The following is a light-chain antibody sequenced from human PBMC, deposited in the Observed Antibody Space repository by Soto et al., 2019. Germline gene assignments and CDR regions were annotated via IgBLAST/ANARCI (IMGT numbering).Light chain of an antibody. V-gene: IGKV3-15*01. J-gene: IGKJ4*01. CDR1: QSVNSN. Sequence: EIVMTQSPATLSVSPGERATLSCRASQSVNSNLAWYRQKPGQAPRLLISDASTRATGVPARFSGSGSWTEFTLTISSLQSEDDVVYYWQQYNVGPPLTFGGGTKVEIK. CDR2: DAS. CDR3: QQYNVGPPLT.